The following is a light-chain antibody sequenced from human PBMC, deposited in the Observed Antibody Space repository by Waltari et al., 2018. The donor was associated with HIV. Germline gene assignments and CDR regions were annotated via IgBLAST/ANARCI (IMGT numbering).Light chain of an antibody. CDR2: ATS. CDR3: QQANSFPWT. V-gene: IGKV1-12*01. Sequence: DIQMTQFPSFVSASVGDRVTIPCWASHPVNSWLTWYQQKPGKAPELLIYATSSLQSGVPSRFSGSGSGTNFTLTINSLQTEDFATYFCQQANSFPWTFGHGTKVELK. CDR1: HPVNSW. J-gene: IGKJ1*01.